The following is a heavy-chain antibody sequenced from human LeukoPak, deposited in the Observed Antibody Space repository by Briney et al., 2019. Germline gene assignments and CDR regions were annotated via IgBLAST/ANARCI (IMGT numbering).Heavy chain of an antibody. V-gene: IGHV3-7*03. J-gene: IGHJ4*02. CDR1: GFMFSSNW. CDR3: AKEGRSLQTY. Sequence: PGTSLTLSCAASGFMFSSNWMSWVRLAPGKGLEWVANIKEDGTETYYVDSVKGRFTISRDNAKNSLYLQMNSLRVEDTAVYYCAKEGRSLQTYWGQGTLVTVSS. CDR2: IKEDGTET. D-gene: IGHD5-24*01.